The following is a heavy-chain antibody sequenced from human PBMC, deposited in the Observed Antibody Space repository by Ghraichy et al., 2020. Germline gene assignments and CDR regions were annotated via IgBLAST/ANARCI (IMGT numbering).Heavy chain of an antibody. Sequence: SVKVSCKASGYTFTDHHIHWMRQAPGQGLEWMGRISPNNGATDYAQKFQGRVTMTRDTSISTAYMELSGLASDDTAVYYCARDPYIAGDYWGQGTLVTVSS. D-gene: IGHD2-21*01. V-gene: IGHV1-2*06. CDR3: ARDPYIAGDY. J-gene: IGHJ4*02. CDR2: ISPNNGAT. CDR1: GYTFTDHH.